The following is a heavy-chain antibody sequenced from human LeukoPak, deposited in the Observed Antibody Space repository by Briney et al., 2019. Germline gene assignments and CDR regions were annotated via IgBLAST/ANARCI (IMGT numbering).Heavy chain of an antibody. D-gene: IGHD6-13*01. CDR2: ISSSSTI. V-gene: IGHV3-48*04. J-gene: IGHJ4*02. CDR1: GFTFSSYS. CDR3: ARDDGIAAAGY. Sequence: GGSLRLSCAASGFTFSSYSMNWVRQAPGKGLEWVSYISSSSTIYYADSVKGRFTISRDNAKNSLYLQMNSLRAEDTAVYYCARDDGIAAAGYWGQGTLVTVSS.